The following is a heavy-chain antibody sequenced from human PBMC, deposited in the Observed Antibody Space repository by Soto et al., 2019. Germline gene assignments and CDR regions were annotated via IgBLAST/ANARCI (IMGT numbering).Heavy chain of an antibody. Sequence: SRPALVNPTQTLTLTCTFSGFSLSSIGVAVGWIRQPPGKALEWLALLYWNDDRRYSPSLKSRLTITKDTSKNQVVLTMTNMDPADTATYYCAHSASVPCCYYFDSWGQGTLVTVSS. D-gene: IGHD1-26*01. CDR1: GFSLSSIGVA. CDR3: AHSASVPCCYYFDS. CDR2: LYWNDDR. V-gene: IGHV2-5*01. J-gene: IGHJ4*02.